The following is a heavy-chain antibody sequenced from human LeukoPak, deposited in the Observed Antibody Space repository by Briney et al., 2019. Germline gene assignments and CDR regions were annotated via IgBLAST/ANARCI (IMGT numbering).Heavy chain of an antibody. J-gene: IGHJ3*02. D-gene: IGHD1-14*01. Sequence: TLSLTCTVSGGSISSGGYYWIWIRQHPGKGLEGIGYSYYSGSTYYNPSLKSRVTISVDQSKNQFSLKLSYVTAADTAVYYCARNRGRHDAFDIWGQGTMVTVSS. CDR3: ARNRGRHDAFDI. CDR1: GGSISSGGYY. CDR2: SYYSGST. V-gene: IGHV4-31*03.